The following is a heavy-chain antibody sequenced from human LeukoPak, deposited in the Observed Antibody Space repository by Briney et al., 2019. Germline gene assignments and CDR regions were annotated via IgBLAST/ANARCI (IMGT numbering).Heavy chain of an antibody. Sequence: PSETLSLTCAVYGGSFSGYYWSWIRQPPGKGLEWIGEINHSGSTNYNPSLKSRVTISVDTSKNQFSLKLSSVTAAGTAVYYCARGGVVTPDYFDYWGQGTLVTVSS. CDR3: ARGGVVTPDYFDY. D-gene: IGHD4-23*01. CDR1: GGSFSGYY. V-gene: IGHV4-34*01. CDR2: INHSGST. J-gene: IGHJ4*02.